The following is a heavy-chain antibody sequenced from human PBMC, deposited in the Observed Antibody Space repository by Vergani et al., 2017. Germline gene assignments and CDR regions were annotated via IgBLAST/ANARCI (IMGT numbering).Heavy chain of an antibody. CDR2: ISGSGGST. V-gene: IGHV3-23*04. J-gene: IGHJ5*02. D-gene: IGHD2-2*01. CDR3: AKIREYQLLFHNWFDP. CDR1: GFTFSSYA. Sequence: EVQLVESGGGLVQPGGSLRLSCAASGFTFSSYAMSWVRQAPGKGLEWVSAISGSGGSTYYADSVKGRFTISRDNSKNTLYLQMNSLRAEDTAVYYCAKIREYQLLFHNWFDPWGQGTLVTVSS.